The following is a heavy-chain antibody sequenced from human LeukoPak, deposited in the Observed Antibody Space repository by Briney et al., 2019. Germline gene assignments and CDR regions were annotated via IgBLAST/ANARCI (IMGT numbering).Heavy chain of an antibody. D-gene: IGHD6-19*01. Sequence: KPSETLSLTCTVSGGSIISYYWSWIRQPAGRGLKWIGRIYSSGSTNYNPSLKSRVTISLDKSKNQFSLKLSSVGAADTAVYYCARGGSSGPDYWGQGTLVTVSS. CDR3: ARGGSSGPDY. CDR1: GGSIISYY. V-gene: IGHV4-4*07. CDR2: IYSSGST. J-gene: IGHJ4*02.